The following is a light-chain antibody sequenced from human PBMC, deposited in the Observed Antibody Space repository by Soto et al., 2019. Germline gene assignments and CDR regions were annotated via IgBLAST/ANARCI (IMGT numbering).Light chain of an antibody. V-gene: IGLV2-14*01. CDR2: EVS. Sequence: QSALTQPASVSGSPGQTITISCTGTSSDVGGYNYVSWYQQHPGKAPKLMIYEVSNRPSGVSNRFSGSKSGNTASLTISGRQDEDESDYYCSVYTSSSTVVFGGGTKLTVL. J-gene: IGLJ2*01. CDR1: SSDVGGYNY. CDR3: SVYTSSSTVV.